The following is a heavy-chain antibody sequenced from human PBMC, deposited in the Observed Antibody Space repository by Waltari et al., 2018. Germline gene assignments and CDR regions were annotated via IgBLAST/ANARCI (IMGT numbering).Heavy chain of an antibody. D-gene: IGHD3-10*01. J-gene: IGHJ4*02. Sequence: QVQLQQWGAGLLKPSATLSLTCPVYGGSFSGYYWSWIRQPPGKGLEWIGEIKHSGSTNYNPALKRRVTISVDTSKNQFSLKLSSVTAADTAVYYCARGPLPRYYGSGGALGYWGQGTLVTVSS. CDR2: IKHSGST. CDR3: ARGPLPRYYGSGGALGY. CDR1: GGSFSGYY. V-gene: IGHV4-34*01.